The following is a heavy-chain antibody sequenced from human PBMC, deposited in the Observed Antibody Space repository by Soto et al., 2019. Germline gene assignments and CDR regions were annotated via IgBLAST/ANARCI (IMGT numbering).Heavy chain of an antibody. J-gene: IGHJ4*02. Sequence: SETLSLTCTVSGGSISSSSYYWGWIRQPPGKGLEWIGSIYYSGSTYYNPSLKSRVTISVDTSKNQFSLKLSSVTAADTAVYYCARLDYDFWSGYSYGPVVYYFDYWGQGTLVTVSS. D-gene: IGHD3-3*01. CDR3: ARLDYDFWSGYSYGPVVYYFDY. CDR1: GGSISSSSYY. CDR2: IYYSGST. V-gene: IGHV4-39*01.